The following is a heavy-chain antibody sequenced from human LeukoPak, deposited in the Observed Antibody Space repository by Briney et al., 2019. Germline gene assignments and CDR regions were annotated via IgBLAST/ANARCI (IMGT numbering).Heavy chain of an antibody. CDR3: AKDALVASIAAAAYFDY. V-gene: IGHV3-23*01. D-gene: IGHD6-13*01. CDR2: ISGSGGST. Sequence: GGSLRLSCAASGFTFSSYAMSWVRQAPGKGLEWVSAISGSGGSTYYADSVKGRFTISRDNSKNTLYLQMNSLRAEDTAVYYCAKDALVASIAAAAYFDYWGQGTLVTVSS. CDR1: GFTFSSYA. J-gene: IGHJ4*02.